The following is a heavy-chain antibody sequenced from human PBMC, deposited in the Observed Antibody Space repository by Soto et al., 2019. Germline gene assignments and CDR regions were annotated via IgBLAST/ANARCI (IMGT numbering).Heavy chain of an antibody. CDR2: INHSGGT. CDR3: ARTSVLDV. V-gene: IGHV4-34*01. Sequence: QVQLQQWGAGLLKPSETLSLTCAVYGGSFSAHYWNWFRQPPGKGLEWIGEINHSGGTNYNPSLKSRVTISLDTSKNQLSLKLSSVTAADTAVYYCARTSVLDVWGQGTTVTVSS. CDR1: GGSFSAHY. J-gene: IGHJ6*02.